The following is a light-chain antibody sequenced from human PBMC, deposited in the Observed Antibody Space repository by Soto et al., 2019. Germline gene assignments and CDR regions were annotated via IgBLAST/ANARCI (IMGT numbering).Light chain of an antibody. CDR1: QTISSSF. Sequence: IVLTQSPGTLSLSPGERATLSCRASQTISSSFLAWYQQKPGQTPRLLIYRASRRAPGIPDRFSGSGSWTDFTLTISRLEPEDFAVYYCRQFGSSPLDTFGPGTKVEIK. CDR2: RAS. CDR3: RQFGSSPLDT. J-gene: IGKJ3*01. V-gene: IGKV3-20*01.